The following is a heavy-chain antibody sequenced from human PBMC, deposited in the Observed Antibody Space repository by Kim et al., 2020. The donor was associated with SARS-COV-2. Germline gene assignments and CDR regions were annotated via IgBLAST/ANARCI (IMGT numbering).Heavy chain of an antibody. D-gene: IGHD1-26*01. V-gene: IGHV3-30*04. CDR2: ISYDGSNK. J-gene: IGHJ3*02. Sequence: GGSLRLSCAASGFTFSSYAMHWVRQAPGKGLEWVAVISYDGSNKYYVDSVKGRFTISRDNSKNTLYLQMNSLRAEDTAVYYCARGRGIVGATIYAFDIWGQGTMVTVSS. CDR3: ARGRGIVGATIYAFDI. CDR1: GFTFSSYA.